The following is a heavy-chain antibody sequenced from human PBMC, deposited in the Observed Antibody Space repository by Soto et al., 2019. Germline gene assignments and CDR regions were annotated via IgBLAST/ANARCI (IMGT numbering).Heavy chain of an antibody. D-gene: IGHD2-21*02. J-gene: IGHJ6*02. CDR3: AREETAWPLAYGLDV. Sequence: GGSLRLSCAASGFSFSTYSMNRVRQAPGKGLEWVSSISSRGDTYYADSVKGRFTISRDNAKNSVSLQMDSLRAEDAAVYYCAREETAWPLAYGLDVWGQGTTVTVSS. CDR2: ISSRGDT. CDR1: GFSFSTYS. V-gene: IGHV3-21*01.